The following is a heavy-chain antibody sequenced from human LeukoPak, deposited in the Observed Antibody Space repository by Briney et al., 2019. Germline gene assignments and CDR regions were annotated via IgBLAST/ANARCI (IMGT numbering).Heavy chain of an antibody. CDR3: AKDLYRGEDTAMVTFDY. J-gene: IGHJ4*02. D-gene: IGHD5-18*01. V-gene: IGHV3-9*03. CDR1: GFTFDDYA. CDR2: ISWNSGTI. Sequence: GGSLRLSCAASGFTFDDYAMHWVRQAPGKGLEWVSSISWNSGTIGYADSVKGRFTISRDNAKNSLYLQMNSLRAEDMALYYCAKDLYRGEDTAMVTFDYWGQGTLVTISS.